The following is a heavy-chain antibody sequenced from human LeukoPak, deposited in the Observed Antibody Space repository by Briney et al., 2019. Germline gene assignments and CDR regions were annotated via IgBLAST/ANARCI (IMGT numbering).Heavy chain of an antibody. CDR3: ARQVGYSSDWSVWYFDP. CDR2: IYNSGST. CDR1: GDSIRSSTHY. Sequence: SETLSLTCTDSGDSIRSSTHYWGWIRQPPGKGLEWIGSIYNSGSTYYNPSLKSRVSISVDTSKNQFSLKLFSVTAADTAVYYCARQVGYSSDWSVWYFDPWGRGTLVTVSS. J-gene: IGHJ2*01. V-gene: IGHV4-39*01. D-gene: IGHD6-19*01.